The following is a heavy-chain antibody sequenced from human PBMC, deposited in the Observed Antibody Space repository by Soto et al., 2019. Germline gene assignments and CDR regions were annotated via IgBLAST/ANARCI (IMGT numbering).Heavy chain of an antibody. CDR1: GYTFTSYA. V-gene: IGHV1-3*01. Sequence: ASVKVSCKASGYTFTSYAMHWVRQAPGQRLEWMGWINAGNGNTKYSQKFQGRVTITRDTSASTAYMELSSLRSEDTAVYYCARAPMVRGVISGLYYFDYWGQGTLVTVSS. CDR2: INAGNGNT. D-gene: IGHD3-10*01. CDR3: ARAPMVRGVISGLYYFDY. J-gene: IGHJ4*02.